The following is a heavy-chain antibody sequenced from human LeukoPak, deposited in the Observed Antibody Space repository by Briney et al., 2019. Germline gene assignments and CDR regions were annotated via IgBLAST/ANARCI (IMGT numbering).Heavy chain of an antibody. J-gene: IGHJ5*01. V-gene: IGHV4-59*01. CDR3: ARGRNLEWFDY. Sequence: PSETLSLTCTVSGDSFRSYYWSWIRQPQGKGLEWIGYIYYSGSTNYNPSLKSRVTISVDTSKNQFSLKLNSVTAADTAVYYCARGRNLEWFDYWGQGTLVTVSS. D-gene: IGHD3-3*01. CDR2: IYYSGST. CDR1: GDSFRSYY.